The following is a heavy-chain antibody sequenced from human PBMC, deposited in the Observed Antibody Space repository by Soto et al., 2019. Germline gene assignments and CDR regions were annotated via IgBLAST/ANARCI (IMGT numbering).Heavy chain of an antibody. Sequence: QVQLLQSGAEVKKPGASVKVSCKASGYRFTTYGITWVRLAPGQGLEWLGGISTYNGNTDYAQNLQDRVTMTTETSTSTAYMEVTSLKSDDTAVYYCARGLGTNGLDVWGQGNTFPVSS. CDR1: GYRFTTYG. D-gene: IGHD7-27*01. CDR3: ARGLGTNGLDV. V-gene: IGHV1-18*04. J-gene: IGHJ6*02. CDR2: ISTYNGNT.